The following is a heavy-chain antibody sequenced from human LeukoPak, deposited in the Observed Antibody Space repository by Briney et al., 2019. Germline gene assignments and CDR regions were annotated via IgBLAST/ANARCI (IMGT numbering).Heavy chain of an antibody. D-gene: IGHD1-26*01. Sequence: ASVKVSCKASGYTFTGYYMHWVRQAPGQGLEWMGWINPNSGGTNYAQKFQGRVTMTRDTSISTAYMELSRLRSDDTDVYYCARRSHSGSYDYFDYWGQGTLVTVSS. J-gene: IGHJ4*02. CDR3: ARRSHSGSYDYFDY. CDR2: INPNSGGT. V-gene: IGHV1-2*02. CDR1: GYTFTGYY.